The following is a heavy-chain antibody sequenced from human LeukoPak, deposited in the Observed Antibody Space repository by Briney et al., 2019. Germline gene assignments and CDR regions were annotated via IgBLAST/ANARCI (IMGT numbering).Heavy chain of an antibody. CDR1: GFTFNNYA. CDR2: ISYDGSNK. V-gene: IGHV3-30-3*01. CDR3: ARDSEYYSDSSGYFDY. J-gene: IGHJ4*02. D-gene: IGHD3-22*01. Sequence: PGGSLRLSCSASGFTFNNYAMHWVCQAPGKGLEWVAVISYDGSNKHYADSVKGRFTISRDNSKNTLYLQMNSLRAEDSAVYYCARDSEYYSDSSGYFDYWGQGTLVTVSS.